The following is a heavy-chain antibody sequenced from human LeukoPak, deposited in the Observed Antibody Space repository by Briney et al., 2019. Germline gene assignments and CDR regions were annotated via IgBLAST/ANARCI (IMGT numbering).Heavy chain of an antibody. J-gene: IGHJ6*03. CDR3: ARETSQKGAHYMDV. V-gene: IGHV4-39*07. CDR2: IYSSGSS. D-gene: IGHD3-16*01. Sequence: SETLSLTCTVSGDSISSSSYYWGWIRQPPGKGLEWIGSIYSSGSSYYNPSLKSRVTMSVDTSKNQFSLKLSSVTAADTAVYYCARETSQKGAHYMDVWGKGTTVTISS. CDR1: GDSISSSSYY.